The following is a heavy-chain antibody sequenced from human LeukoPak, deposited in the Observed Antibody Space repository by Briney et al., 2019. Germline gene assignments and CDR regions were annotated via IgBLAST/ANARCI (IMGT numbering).Heavy chain of an antibody. Sequence: RPGGSLRPSCAASGFSFSSYALHWVRQAPGKGLEWVSSTCGDDGRTYYADSVKGRFTISRDISKNTLYLQVNGLRVEDTAVYYCAKGAGGSCYSPTDYWGQGTLVTVSS. CDR2: TCGDDGRT. V-gene: IGHV3-23*01. D-gene: IGHD2-21*01. CDR3: AKGAGGSCYSPTDY. CDR1: GFSFSSYA. J-gene: IGHJ4*02.